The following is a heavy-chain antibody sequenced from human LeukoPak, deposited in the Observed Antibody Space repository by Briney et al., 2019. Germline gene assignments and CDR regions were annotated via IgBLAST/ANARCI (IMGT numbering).Heavy chain of an antibody. D-gene: IGHD3-9*01. CDR3: AKVEGRGYYDILTGYPHFDY. CDR1: GFTFSSYA. V-gene: IGHV3-23*01. Sequence: PGGSLRLSCAASGFTFSSYAMSWVRQAPGKGLEWVSAISGSSGSTYYADSVKGRFTISRDNSKNTLYLQMNSLRAEDTAVYYCAKVEGRGYYDILTGYPHFDYWGQGTLVTVSS. CDR2: ISGSSGST. J-gene: IGHJ4*02.